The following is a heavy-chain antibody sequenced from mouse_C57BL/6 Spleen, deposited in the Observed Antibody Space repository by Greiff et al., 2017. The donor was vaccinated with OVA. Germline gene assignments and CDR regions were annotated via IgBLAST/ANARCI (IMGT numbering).Heavy chain of an antibody. D-gene: IGHD1-1*01. Sequence: VKVVESGPGLVAPSQCLSITCTVSGFSFTSYAISWVRQPPGKGLAWLGVIWTGGGTNYNSALKSRLSISKDNSKSQVFLKMNSLRTDDTARYYCASSTVVQSEYFDVWGTGTTVTVSS. CDR1: GFSFTSYA. J-gene: IGHJ1*03. V-gene: IGHV2-9-1*01. CDR3: ASSTVVQSEYFDV. CDR2: IWTGGGT.